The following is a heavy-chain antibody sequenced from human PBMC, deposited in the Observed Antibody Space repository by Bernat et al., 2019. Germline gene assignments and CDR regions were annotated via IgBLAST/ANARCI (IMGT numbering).Heavy chain of an antibody. CDR3: ARVNWNYIRGVDP. V-gene: IGHV4-31*03. D-gene: IGHD1-7*01. CDR2: IYYSGST. J-gene: IGHJ5*02. CDR1: GGSISSRGYY. Sequence: QVQLQESGPGLVKPSQTLSLTCTVSGGSISSRGYYCSWIRQHPGKGLEWIGYIYYSGSTYYNPSLKSRVTISVDTSKNQFSLKLSSVTAADTAVYYCARVNWNYIRGVDPWGQGTLVTVSS.